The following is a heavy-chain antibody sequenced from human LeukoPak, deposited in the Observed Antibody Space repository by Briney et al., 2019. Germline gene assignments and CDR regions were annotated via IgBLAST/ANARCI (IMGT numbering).Heavy chain of an antibody. Sequence: GGSLRLSCAASGFTYSGYWMTWVRQAPGKGLEWVGRIKSKTDGGTTDYAAPVKGRFTISRDDSKNTLYLQMNSLKTEDTAVYYCGGPFNYFDYWGQGTLVTVSS. D-gene: IGHD3-16*01. CDR2: IKSKTDGGTT. CDR3: GGPFNYFDY. CDR1: GFTYSGYW. J-gene: IGHJ4*02. V-gene: IGHV3-15*01.